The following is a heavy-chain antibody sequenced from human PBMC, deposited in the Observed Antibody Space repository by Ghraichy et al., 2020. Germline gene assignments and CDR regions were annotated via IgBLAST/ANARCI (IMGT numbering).Heavy chain of an antibody. CDR1: GFTFSSYW. CDR2: INSDGSST. J-gene: IGHJ5*02. D-gene: IGHD3-10*01. CDR3: ARDRRLLWFGESTRRDNWFDP. Sequence: GGSLRLSCAASGFTFSSYWMHWVRQAPGKGLVWVSRINSDGSSTSYADSVKGRFTISRDNAKNTLYLQMNSLRAEDTAVYYCARDRRLLWFGESTRRDNWFDPWGQGTLVTVSS. V-gene: IGHV3-74*01.